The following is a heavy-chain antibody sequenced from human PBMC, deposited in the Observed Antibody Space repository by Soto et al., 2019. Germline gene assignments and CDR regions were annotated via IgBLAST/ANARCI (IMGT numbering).Heavy chain of an antibody. CDR1: GGSISSYY. CDR3: ARHKGGIAAASAFDI. J-gene: IGHJ3*02. Sequence: SETLSLTCTVSGGSISSYYWSWIRQPPGKGLEWIGYIYYSGSTNYNPSLKSRVTISVDTSKNQFSMKLSSVTAADTAVYYCARHKGGIAAASAFDIWGQGTMVTVSS. V-gene: IGHV4-59*08. CDR2: IYYSGST. D-gene: IGHD6-13*01.